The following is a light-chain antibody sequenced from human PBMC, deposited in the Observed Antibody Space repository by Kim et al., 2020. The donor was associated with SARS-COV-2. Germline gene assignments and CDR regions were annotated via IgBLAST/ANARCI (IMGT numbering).Light chain of an antibody. V-gene: IGKV3-20*01. Sequence: SLSPGERAAPSCMAHQTVGSSLAWYRQKAGQAPSLLIYGASNRATGVPDRLSGSGSGTDFTLTISRLEPEDFAVYFCQQYGNSPDTFGQGTKLEI. CDR1: QTVGSS. J-gene: IGKJ2*01. CDR2: GAS. CDR3: QQYGNSPDT.